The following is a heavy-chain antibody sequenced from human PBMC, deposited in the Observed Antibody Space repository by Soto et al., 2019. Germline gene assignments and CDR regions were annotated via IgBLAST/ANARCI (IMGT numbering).Heavy chain of an antibody. CDR1: GFIFTDSA. Sequence: EVQLVESGGGFVQPGGSLKLSCAASGFIFTDSAIHWVRQAPGKGLEWVGRIGGKGRSTAAEYAASVKGRFTIYRVDSGNTAMLQLESLIPDDTAIYYCARQLVIGSPLDYWGQATAFTVSS. CDR3: ARQLVIGSPLDY. J-gene: IGHJ4*02. V-gene: IGHV3-73*02. CDR2: IGGKGRSTAA. D-gene: IGHD2-21*01.